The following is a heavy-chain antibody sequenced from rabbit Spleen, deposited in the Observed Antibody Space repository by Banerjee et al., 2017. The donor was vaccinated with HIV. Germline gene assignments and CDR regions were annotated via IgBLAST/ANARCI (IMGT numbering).Heavy chain of an antibody. CDR3: ARDQGYSYNFATGDFDL. J-gene: IGHJ4*01. CDR2: IGVGSSGDT. Sequence: QSLEESGGDLVKPGASLTLTCTASGFSFSSNYYMCWVRQAPGKGLEWIGCIGVGSSGDTYYATWAKGRFSSSKTSSTTVTLQMTSLTAADTAIYFCARDQGYSYNFATGDFDLWGQGTLVTVS. CDR1: GFSFSSNYY. D-gene: IGHD6-1*01. V-gene: IGHV1S40*01.